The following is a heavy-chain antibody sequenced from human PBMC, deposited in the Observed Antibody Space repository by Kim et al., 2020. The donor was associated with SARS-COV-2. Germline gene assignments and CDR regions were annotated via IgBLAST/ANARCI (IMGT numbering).Heavy chain of an antibody. CDR2: FDPEDGET. Sequence: ASVKVSCKVSGYTLTELSMHWVRQAPGKGLEWMGGFDPEDGETIYAQKFQGRVTMTEDTSTDTAYMELSSLRSEDTAVYYCATDHPWCSGGSCLYGMDVWGQGTTVTVSS. V-gene: IGHV1-24*01. CDR3: ATDHPWCSGGSCLYGMDV. D-gene: IGHD2-15*01. CDR1: GYTLTELS. J-gene: IGHJ6*02.